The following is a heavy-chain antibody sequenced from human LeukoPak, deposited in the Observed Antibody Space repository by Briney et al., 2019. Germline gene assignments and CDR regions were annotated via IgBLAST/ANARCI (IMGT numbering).Heavy chain of an antibody. V-gene: IGHV3-7*03. J-gene: IGHJ4*02. D-gene: IGHD6-19*01. Sequence: GGSLRLSCTAPGFTFSTYWMSWVRQAPGKGLEWVANIKQDGSVQYYVDSVKGRFTISRDNAKNSLYLQMNSLRAEDTALYYCARKWAVAGSSYFDYWGQGTLVTVSS. CDR1: GFTFSTYW. CDR3: ARKWAVAGSSYFDY. CDR2: IKQDGSVQ.